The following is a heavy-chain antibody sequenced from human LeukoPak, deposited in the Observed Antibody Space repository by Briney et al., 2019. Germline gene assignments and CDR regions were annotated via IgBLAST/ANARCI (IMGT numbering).Heavy chain of an antibody. V-gene: IGHV2-5*02. J-gene: IGHJ4*02. CDR1: GFSLSTSGVG. D-gene: IGHD3-10*01. CDR2: IYWDDDK. CDR3: ARNSMVRGVIITAYYFDY. Sequence: SGPTLVNPTQTLTLTCTFSGFSLSTSGVGVGWIRQPPGKALEWLALIYWDDDKRYSPSLKSRLTITKDTSKNQVVLTMTNMDPVDTATYYCARNSMVRGVIITAYYFDYWGQGTLVTVSS.